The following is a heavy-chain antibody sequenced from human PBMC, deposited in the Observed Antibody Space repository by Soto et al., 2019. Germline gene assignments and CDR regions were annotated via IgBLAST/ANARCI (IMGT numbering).Heavy chain of an antibody. CDR2: VYYTGST. V-gene: IGHV4-61*08. CDR3: ARSVAVPGAHIDY. J-gene: IGHJ4*02. CDR1: GYSISSGDYY. D-gene: IGHD6-19*01. Sequence: XETLSLTCAVCGYSISSGDYYWSWLRQSPGKGLEWLGYVYYTGSTNYSPSLRSRVSISVDTSKNEFSLRLSSVTAADTAVYFCARSVAVPGAHIDYWGQGTQVTVSS.